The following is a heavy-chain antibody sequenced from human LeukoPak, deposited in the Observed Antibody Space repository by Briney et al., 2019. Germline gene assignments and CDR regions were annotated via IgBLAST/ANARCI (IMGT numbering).Heavy chain of an antibody. CDR2: ISSSSSTI. CDR1: GFTFSSYS. V-gene: IGHV3-48*04. CDR3: AREATQDWYFDL. Sequence: GGSLRLSCAASGFTFSSYSMNWVRQAPGKGLEWVSYISSSSSTIYNADSVKGRFSVSRDNPKNSLYLQMNSLRAEDTAVYYCAREATQDWYFDLWGRGTLVTVSS. J-gene: IGHJ2*01.